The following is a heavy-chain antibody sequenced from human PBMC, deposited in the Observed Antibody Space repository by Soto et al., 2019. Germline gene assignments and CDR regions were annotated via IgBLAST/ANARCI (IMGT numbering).Heavy chain of an antibody. J-gene: IGHJ4*02. CDR3: AKPRGYSYGYYLDY. CDR2: LSYDGSNK. V-gene: IGHV3-30*18. D-gene: IGHD5-18*01. Sequence: QVQLVESGGGVVQPGRSLRLSCAASGFTFSSYGMHWVRQAPGKGLEWVAVLSYDGSNKYYADSVKGRFTISRDNSKNTLYLQMNSLRAEDTAVYYCAKPRGYSYGYYLDYWGQGTLVTVSS. CDR1: GFTFSSYG.